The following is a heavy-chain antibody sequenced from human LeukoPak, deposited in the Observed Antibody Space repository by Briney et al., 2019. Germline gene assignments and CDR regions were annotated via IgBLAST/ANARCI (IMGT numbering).Heavy chain of an antibody. V-gene: IGHV3-11*04. CDR1: GGSISSYY. J-gene: IGHJ6*03. Sequence: LSLTCTVSGGSISSYYWSWIRQAPGKGLEWVSYISSSGSTIYYADSVKGRFTISRDNAKNSLYLQMNSLRAEDTAVYYCARGRGEGYCSGGSCYYYYMDVWGKGTTVTVSS. CDR3: ARGRGEGYCSGGSCYYYYMDV. D-gene: IGHD2-15*01. CDR2: ISSSGSTI.